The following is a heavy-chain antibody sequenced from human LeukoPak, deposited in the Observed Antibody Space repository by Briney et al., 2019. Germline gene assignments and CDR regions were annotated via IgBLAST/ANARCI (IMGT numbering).Heavy chain of an antibody. CDR2: IKQDGSEK. CDR3: ARAMVRGVSDY. V-gene: IGHV3-7*04. CDR1: GFTFSSYA. D-gene: IGHD3-10*01. J-gene: IGHJ4*02. Sequence: GGSLRLSCAASGFTFSSYAMSWVRQAPGKGLEWVANIKQDGSEKYYVDSVKGRFTISRDNAKNSLYLQMNSLRAEDTAVYYCARAMVRGVSDYWGQGTLVTVSS.